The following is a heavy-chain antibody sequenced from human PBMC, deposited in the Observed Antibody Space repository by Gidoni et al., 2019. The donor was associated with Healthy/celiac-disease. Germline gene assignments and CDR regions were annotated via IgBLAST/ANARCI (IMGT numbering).Heavy chain of an antibody. CDR2: INHSGST. D-gene: IGHD6-19*01. Sequence: QVQLQQWGAGLLKPSETLSITCAVYGGSFSGYYWSWIRQPPGKGLEWIGEINHSGSTNYNPSLKSRVTISVDTSKNQFSLKLSSVTAADTAVYYCARDESIAVAGRGLVDLQHWGQGTLVTVSS. J-gene: IGHJ1*01. CDR1: GGSFSGYY. V-gene: IGHV4-34*01. CDR3: ARDESIAVAGRGLVDLQH.